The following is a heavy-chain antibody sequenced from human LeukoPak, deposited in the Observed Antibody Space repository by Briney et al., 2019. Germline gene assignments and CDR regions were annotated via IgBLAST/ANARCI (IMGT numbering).Heavy chain of an antibody. D-gene: IGHD3-9*01. V-gene: IGHV1-2*02. CDR2: INPNIGGT. CDR1: GYTFTGYY. J-gene: IGHJ4*02. CDR3: ARDPQNYDILTGYYSGGFDY. Sequence: ASVKVSCKASGYTFTGYYMHWVRQAPGQGLEWMGWINPNIGGTNYAQKLQGRVTMTRDTSISTAYMDLSRLRSDDTAVYYCARDPQNYDILTGYYSGGFDYWGQGTLVTVSS.